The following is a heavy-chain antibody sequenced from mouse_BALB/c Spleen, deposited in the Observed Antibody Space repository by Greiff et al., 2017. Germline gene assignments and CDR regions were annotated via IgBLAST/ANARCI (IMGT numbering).Heavy chain of an antibody. V-gene: IGHV5-9-3*01. CDR3: AGHYYYGRSGYFDV. CDR1: GFTFSSYA. CDR2: ISSGGSYT. J-gene: IGHJ1*01. D-gene: IGHD1-1*01. Sequence: DVMLVESGGGLVKPGGSLKLSCAASGFTFSSYAMSWVRQTPEKRLEWVATISSGGSYTYYPDSVKGRFTISRDNAKNTLYLQMSSLRSEDTAMYYCAGHYYYGRSGYFDVWGAGTTVTVSS.